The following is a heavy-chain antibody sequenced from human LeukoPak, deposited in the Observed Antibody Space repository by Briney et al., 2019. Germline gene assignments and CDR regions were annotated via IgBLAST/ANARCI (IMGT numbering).Heavy chain of an antibody. D-gene: IGHD6-13*01. V-gene: IGHV3-21*01. CDR3: ARDEYSSSWTFDY. Sequence: GGSLRLSXAASGFTFSSYSMNWVRQAPGKGLEWVSSISSSSSYIYYADSVKGRFTISRDNAKNSLYLQMNSLRAEDTAVYYCARDEYSSSWTFDYWGQGTLVTVSS. CDR1: GFTFSSYS. J-gene: IGHJ4*02. CDR2: ISSSSSYI.